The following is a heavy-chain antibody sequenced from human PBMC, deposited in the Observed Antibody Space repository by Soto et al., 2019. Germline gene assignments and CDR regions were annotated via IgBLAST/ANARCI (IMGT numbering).Heavy chain of an antibody. V-gene: IGHV3-53*04. CDR3: ARDYCGGGDCYSDY. CDR2: LYSAGVT. Sequence: EVQLVESGGGLVQPGGSLRLSCAASGFIVSSNYMSWVRQAPGKGLEWVSVLYSAGVTYYADSVKGRFTISRHNSENTVYLQMNSLRAEDTAVYYCARDYCGGGDCYSDYWGQGTLVTVSS. J-gene: IGHJ4*02. CDR1: GFIVSSNY. D-gene: IGHD2-21*02.